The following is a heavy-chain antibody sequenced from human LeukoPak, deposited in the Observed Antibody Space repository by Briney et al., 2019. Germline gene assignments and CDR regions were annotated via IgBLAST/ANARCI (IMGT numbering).Heavy chain of an antibody. Sequence: PGGSLRLSCVASGFTFTNYEMNWVRQVPGKGLEWVSYTVGGGTTIYYADSLKGRITVSRDNAKESLYLQMNSLRAEDTAVYYCARWQKLLAYSDYWGQGTLVTVSS. CDR2: TVGGGTTI. CDR3: ARWQKLLAYSDY. V-gene: IGHV3-48*03. CDR1: GFTFTNYE. D-gene: IGHD2-21*01. J-gene: IGHJ4*02.